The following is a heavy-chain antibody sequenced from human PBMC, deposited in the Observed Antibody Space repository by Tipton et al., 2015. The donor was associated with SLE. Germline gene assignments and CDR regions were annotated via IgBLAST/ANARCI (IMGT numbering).Heavy chain of an antibody. V-gene: IGHV3-30*04. D-gene: IGHD3-10*01. Sequence: SLRLSRADSGFIFSTYAMFWVRQAPGKGLEWVADISFDGSDTYYADSVKGRFTISRDNSKNTLYLQMNSLRAGDTAVYYCARSYYGPGYYYYGMDVWGQGTTVTVSS. CDR1: GFIFSTYA. CDR2: ISFDGSDT. J-gene: IGHJ6*02. CDR3: ARSYYGPGYYYYGMDV.